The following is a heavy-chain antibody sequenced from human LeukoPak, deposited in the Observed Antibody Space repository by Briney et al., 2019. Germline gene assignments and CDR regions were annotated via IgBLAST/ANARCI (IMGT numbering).Heavy chain of an antibody. D-gene: IGHD3-22*01. J-gene: IGHJ4*02. CDR3: AKDIAYYYDSSGPLFDN. Sequence: GGSLRLSCAASGFTVTSYGMHWVRQAPGKGLEWVAFIRHDGSNKYYTDSVKGRFTISRDNSKNTLYLQMNSLRAEDTAVYYCAKDIAYYYDSSGPLFDNWGQGTLVTVSS. CDR2: IRHDGSNK. CDR1: GFTVTSYG. V-gene: IGHV3-30*02.